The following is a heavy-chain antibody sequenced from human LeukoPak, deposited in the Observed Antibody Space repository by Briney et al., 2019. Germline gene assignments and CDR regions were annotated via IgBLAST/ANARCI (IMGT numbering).Heavy chain of an antibody. CDR3: ARVPVAGTSEFDY. V-gene: IGHV3-7*01. CDR1: GFTFSSYW. J-gene: IGHJ4*02. D-gene: IGHD6-19*01. Sequence: GGSLRLSCVASGFTFSSYWMSWVRQAPGKGLEWVANIKRDGSEKYYVDSVKGRFIISRDNAKNSLYLQMNSLRAEDTAVYYCARVPVAGTSEFDYWGQGTLVTVSS. CDR2: IKRDGSEK.